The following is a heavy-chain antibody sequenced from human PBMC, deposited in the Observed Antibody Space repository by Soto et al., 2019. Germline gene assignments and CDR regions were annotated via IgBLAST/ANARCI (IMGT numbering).Heavy chain of an antibody. D-gene: IGHD3-10*01. CDR3: ARHYYGSGSYYTEFDY. CDR2: IYPGDSDT. J-gene: IGHJ4*02. CDR1: GYSFTSYW. V-gene: IGHV5-51*01. Sequence: GASLKISCKGSGYSFTSYWIGWVRQMPGKGLEWMGIIYPGDSDTRYGPSFQGQVTISADKSISTAYLQWSSLKASDTAMYYCARHYYGSGSYYTEFDYWGQGTLVTVSS.